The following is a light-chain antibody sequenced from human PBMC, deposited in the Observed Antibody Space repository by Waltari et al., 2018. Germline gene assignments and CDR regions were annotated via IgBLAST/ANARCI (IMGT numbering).Light chain of an antibody. V-gene: IGKV1-16*01. CDR2: RAS. Sequence: DIQMTQSPSSLSASVGDTVTITCQASQGIGNNLNWYQQKPGKAPKLLIYRASSFQRGIPSRFCGSGSWTDFTLTISSLQPEDFVTYYCQQAYSYPHSFGQGTKVEIK. CDR3: QQAYSYPHS. CDR1: QGIGNN. J-gene: IGKJ2*03.